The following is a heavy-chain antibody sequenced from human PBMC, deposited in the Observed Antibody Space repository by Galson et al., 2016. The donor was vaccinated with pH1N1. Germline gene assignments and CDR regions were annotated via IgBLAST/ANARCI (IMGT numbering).Heavy chain of an antibody. CDR2: IKQDGSVI. CDR1: GFTFSTYW. V-gene: IGHV3-7*01. Sequence: SLRLSCAASGFTFSTYWMSWVRQAPGKGLEWVANIKQDGSVIYYVDSVKGRLTISRDNAKNSLYLQMNSLRVEDTAFYYCTREIGGSGTHWGQGTLVTVSS. J-gene: IGHJ4*02. D-gene: IGHD3-10*01. CDR3: TREIGGSGTH.